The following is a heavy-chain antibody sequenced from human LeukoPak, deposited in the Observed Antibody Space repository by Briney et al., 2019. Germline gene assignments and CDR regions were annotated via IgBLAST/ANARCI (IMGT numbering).Heavy chain of an antibody. CDR1: GGSVSSNTYH. J-gene: IGHJ4*02. CDR3: ARFRGSGWYYFDY. D-gene: IGHD6-19*01. CDR2: IYYTGSA. Sequence: PSETLSLTCTVSGGSVSSNTYHWSWIRQPPGKGLDWIGYIYYTGSASYNPSLKSRVTISVDTSKNQFSLRLTSATAADAAVYYCARFRGSGWYYFDYWGQGTLIAVSS. V-gene: IGHV4-61*01.